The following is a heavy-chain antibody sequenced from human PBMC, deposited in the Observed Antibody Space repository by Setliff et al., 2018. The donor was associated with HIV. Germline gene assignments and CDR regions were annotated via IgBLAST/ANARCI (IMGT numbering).Heavy chain of an antibody. V-gene: IGHV4-61*02. Sequence: KPSETLSLTCTVSGGSISSGTYYWSWIRQPAGKGLEWIGRIYTSGSTNYNPSLKSRVTISVDTSKNQFSLKLSSVTAADTAMYYCTRVGTYGVGGWFDPWGQGSLVTVSS. CDR2: IYTSGST. J-gene: IGHJ5*02. CDR1: GGSISSGTYY. CDR3: TRVGTYGVGGWFDP. D-gene: IGHD3-16*01.